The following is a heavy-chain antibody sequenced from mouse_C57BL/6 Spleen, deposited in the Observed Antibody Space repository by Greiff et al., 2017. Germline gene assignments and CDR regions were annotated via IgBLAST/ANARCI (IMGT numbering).Heavy chain of an antibody. D-gene: IGHD1-1*01. J-gene: IGHJ2*01. CDR2: ISDGGSYT. CDR3: ARDRNYGPYFDY. Sequence: EVHLVESGGGLVKPGGSLKLSCAASGFTFSSYAMSWVRQTPEKRLEWVATISDGGSYTYYPDNVKGRFTISRDNAKNNLYLQMSHLKSEDTAMYYCARDRNYGPYFDYWGQGTTLTVSS. CDR1: GFTFSSYA. V-gene: IGHV5-4*01.